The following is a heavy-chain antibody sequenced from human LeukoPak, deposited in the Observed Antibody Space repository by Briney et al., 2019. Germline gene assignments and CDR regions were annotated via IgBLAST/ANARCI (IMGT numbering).Heavy chain of an antibody. CDR2: ISAYNGNT. V-gene: IGHV1-18*01. Sequence: ASVKVSCKASGYTFTSYGISWVRQAPGQGLEWMGWISAYNGNTNYAQKPQGRVTMTTDTSTSTAYMELRSLRSDDTAVYYCARLSITIFGVVNDYWGQGTLVTVSS. D-gene: IGHD3-3*01. J-gene: IGHJ4*02. CDR1: GYTFTSYG. CDR3: ARLSITIFGVVNDY.